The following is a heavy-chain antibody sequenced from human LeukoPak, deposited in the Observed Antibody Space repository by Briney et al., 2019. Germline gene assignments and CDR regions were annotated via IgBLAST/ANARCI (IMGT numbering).Heavy chain of an antibody. CDR1: GYSFTSYW. Sequence: GESLKISCKGSGYSFTSYWIGWVRQMPGKGLEWMGIIYPGDSDTRYSPSFQGQVTISADKSISTAYLQWSSLKASDTAMYYCARLGPSPSIAAAGTDYWGQGTLVTVSS. V-gene: IGHV5-51*01. J-gene: IGHJ4*02. CDR3: ARLGPSPSIAAAGTDY. D-gene: IGHD6-13*01. CDR2: IYPGDSDT.